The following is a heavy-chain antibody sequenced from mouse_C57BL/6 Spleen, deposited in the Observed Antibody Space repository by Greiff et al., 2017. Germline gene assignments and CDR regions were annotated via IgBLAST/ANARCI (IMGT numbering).Heavy chain of an antibody. J-gene: IGHJ2*01. V-gene: IGHV1-5*01. D-gene: IGHD2-1*01. CDR1: GYSFTSCW. CDR3: TRRGGYGNNES. Sequence: EVQLQQSGTVLARPGASVSMSCNTSGYSFTSCWMHCVKRRLGPSLVWIVAIYPGNSDTNYNQTFKGTAKLTAVTSASTAYMELSCLTNEDSAVXYSTRRGGYGNNESWGQGTTLTVSS. CDR2: IYPGNSDT.